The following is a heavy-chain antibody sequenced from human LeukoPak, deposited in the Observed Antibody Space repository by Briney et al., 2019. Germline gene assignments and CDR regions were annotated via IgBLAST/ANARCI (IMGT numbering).Heavy chain of an antibody. D-gene: IGHD2-15*01. CDR1: GFTVSSNE. CDR2: ISSSSSYI. J-gene: IGHJ5*02. V-gene: IGHV3-21*01. CDR3: ARDILCSGGSCYSSYNWFDP. Sequence: MPGGSLRLSCAASGFTVSSNEMSWVRQAPGKGLEWVSSISSSSSYIYYADSVKGRFTISRDNAKNSLYLQMNSLRAEDTAVYYCARDILCSGGSCYSSYNWFDPWGQGTLVTVSS.